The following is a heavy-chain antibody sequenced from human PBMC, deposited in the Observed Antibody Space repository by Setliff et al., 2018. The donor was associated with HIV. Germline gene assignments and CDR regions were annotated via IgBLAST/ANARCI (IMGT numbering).Heavy chain of an antibody. J-gene: IGHJ4*02. D-gene: IGHD6-13*01. CDR1: GGSITRTPYY. V-gene: IGHV4-39*07. Sequence: PSETLSLTCTVSGGSITRTPYYWGWIRQPPGKGLEGSGEINHSGRTKYKPSLKSRVTMSVDTSKNQFSLKLTSVTAADTAVYYCVTSSSWSSRLNFWGQGMLVTVSS. CDR3: VTSSSWSSRLNF. CDR2: INHSGRT.